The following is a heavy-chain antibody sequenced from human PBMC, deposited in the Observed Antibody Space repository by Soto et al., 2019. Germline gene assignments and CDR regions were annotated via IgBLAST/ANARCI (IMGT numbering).Heavy chain of an antibody. D-gene: IGHD6-25*01. Sequence: GGSLRLSCAASGFTFSSYWVHWVRQAPGKGLVWVSRIDSDGSSTSYADSVKGRFTISRDNAKNTLYLQMNSLRAEDTAVYYCTREVSAVFDYWGQGTLVTVSS. J-gene: IGHJ4*02. CDR2: IDSDGSST. CDR3: TREVSAVFDY. CDR1: GFTFSSYW. V-gene: IGHV3-74*01.